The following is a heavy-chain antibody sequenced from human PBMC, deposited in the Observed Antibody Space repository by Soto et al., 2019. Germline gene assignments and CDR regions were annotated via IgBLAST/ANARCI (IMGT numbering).Heavy chain of an antibody. CDR1: GYTLTELS. V-gene: IGHV1-24*01. Sequence: ASVKVSCKVSGYTLTELSMHWVRQAPGKGLEWMGGFDPEDGETIYAQKFQGRVTMTTDTSTSTAYMELRSLRSDDTAVYYCAREYDFGSFDPWGQGTLVTVSS. J-gene: IGHJ5*02. D-gene: IGHD3-3*01. CDR2: FDPEDGET. CDR3: AREYDFGSFDP.